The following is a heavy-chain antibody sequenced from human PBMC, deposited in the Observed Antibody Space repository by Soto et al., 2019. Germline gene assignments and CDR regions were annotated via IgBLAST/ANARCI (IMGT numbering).Heavy chain of an antibody. CDR1: GFTFSSYG. J-gene: IGHJ4*02. CDR3: ARDTDILTGYYGPLDY. V-gene: IGHV3-33*01. Sequence: QVQLVESGGGVVQPGRSLRLSCAASGFTFSSYGMHWVRQAPGKGLEWVAVIWYDGSNKYYADSVKGRFTISRDNSKNXLYLQMNSLRAEDTAVYYCARDTDILTGYYGPLDYWGQGTLVTVSS. CDR2: IWYDGSNK. D-gene: IGHD3-9*01.